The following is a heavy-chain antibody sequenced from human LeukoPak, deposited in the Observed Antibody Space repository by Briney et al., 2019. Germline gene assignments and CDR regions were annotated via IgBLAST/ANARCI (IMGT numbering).Heavy chain of an antibody. CDR3: ARGRDDYKGGNY. Sequence: GGSLRLSCAASGFTFSNYWMSWVRQAPGKGLEWVANIEEDGSDKNYVDSVKGRFTISRDNAKNSLYLQMNSLRAEDTAVYYCARGRDDYKGGNYWGQGTLVTVSS. D-gene: IGHD5-24*01. V-gene: IGHV3-7*01. CDR1: GFTFSNYW. J-gene: IGHJ4*02. CDR2: IEEDGSDK.